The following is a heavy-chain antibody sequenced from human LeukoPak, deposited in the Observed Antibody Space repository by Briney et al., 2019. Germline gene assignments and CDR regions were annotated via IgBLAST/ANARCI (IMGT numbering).Heavy chain of an antibody. CDR3: AKLLIYYDSSGYPWDAFDI. CDR1: GGSISSYY. CDR2: IYYSGST. V-gene: IGHV4-59*01. J-gene: IGHJ3*02. Sequence: PSETLSLTCTVSGGSISSYYWSWIRQPPGKGLEWIGYIYYSGSTNYNPSLKSRVTISVDTSKNQFSLKLSSVTAADTAVYYCAKLLIYYDSSGYPWDAFDIWGQGTMVTVSS. D-gene: IGHD3-22*01.